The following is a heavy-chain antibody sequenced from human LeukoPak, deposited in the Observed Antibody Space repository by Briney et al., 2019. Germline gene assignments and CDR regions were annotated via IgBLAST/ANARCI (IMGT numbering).Heavy chain of an antibody. V-gene: IGHV3-7*01. Sequence: GGSLRLSCAAPGFTFSSYWMSWVRQAPGKGLEWVANIKQDGSEKYYVDSVKGRFTISRDNAKNSLYLQMNSLRAEDTAVYYCAGGSSNYGWPIMDYWGQGTLVTVSS. D-gene: IGHD4-11*01. CDR1: GFTFSSYW. J-gene: IGHJ4*02. CDR3: AGGSSNYGWPIMDY. CDR2: IKQDGSEK.